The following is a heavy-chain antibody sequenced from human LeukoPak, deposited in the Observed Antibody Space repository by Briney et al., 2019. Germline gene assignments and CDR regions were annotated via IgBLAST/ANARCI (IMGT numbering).Heavy chain of an antibody. CDR2: ISAYNGNT. D-gene: IGHD3-3*01. Sequence: ASVKVFCKASGYTFTSYGISWVRQAPGQGLEWMGWISAYNGNTNYAQKLQGRVTMTTDTSTSTAYMELRSLRSDDTAVYYCARVYDFWGQSPSYFDYWGQGTLVTVSS. CDR1: GYTFTSYG. J-gene: IGHJ4*02. CDR3: ARVYDFWGQSPSYFDY. V-gene: IGHV1-18*01.